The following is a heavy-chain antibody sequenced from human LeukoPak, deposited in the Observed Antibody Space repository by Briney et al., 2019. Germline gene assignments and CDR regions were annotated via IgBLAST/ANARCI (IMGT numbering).Heavy chain of an antibody. Sequence: HPGGSLRLSCAASGFTFSSYAMTWVRQAPGKGLEWVSGISSSGDNTYYADSVKGRFTISRDNSKNTLYLQMNSLRAEDTAVYYCAKGAISGYGGYFFDYWGQGTLVTVSS. CDR3: AKGAISGYGGYFFDY. V-gene: IGHV3-23*01. CDR2: ISSSGDNT. CDR1: GFTFSSYA. D-gene: IGHD5-12*01. J-gene: IGHJ4*02.